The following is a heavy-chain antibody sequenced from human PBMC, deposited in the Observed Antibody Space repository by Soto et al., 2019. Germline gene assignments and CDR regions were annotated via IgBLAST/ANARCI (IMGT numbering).Heavy chain of an antibody. J-gene: IGHJ4*02. Sequence: QVQLQQWGAGLLKPSETLSLTCAVYGGSFSGYYWTWIRQPPGTGLELIGEINHSGSTNYNPSLKSRVTISVDSSKNQFSLKLTSVTAADTAVYYCARDKITGLFDYWGQGTRVTVSS. D-gene: IGHD2-8*02. CDR2: INHSGST. V-gene: IGHV4-34*01. CDR3: ARDKITGLFDY. CDR1: GGSFSGYY.